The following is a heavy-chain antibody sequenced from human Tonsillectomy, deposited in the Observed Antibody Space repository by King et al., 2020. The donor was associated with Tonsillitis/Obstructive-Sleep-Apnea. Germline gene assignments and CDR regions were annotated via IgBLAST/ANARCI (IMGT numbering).Heavy chain of an antibody. CDR3: ARDSADDDVWGSYRSSGWFDP. D-gene: IGHD3-16*02. J-gene: IGHJ5*02. CDR2: ISSSSGYT. CDR1: GFIFSDYY. V-gene: IGHV3-11*06. Sequence: VQLVESGGGLVKPGGSLRLSCAASGFIFSDYYMSWIRQAPGKGLEWVSYISSSSGYTNYADSVKGRFTISRDNAKNSLYLQMNSLRAEDTAVYYCARDSADDDVWGSYRSSGWFDPWGQGTLVTVSS.